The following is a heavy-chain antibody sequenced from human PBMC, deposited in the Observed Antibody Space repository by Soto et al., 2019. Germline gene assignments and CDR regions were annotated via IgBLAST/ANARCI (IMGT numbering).Heavy chain of an antibody. CDR1: GGSISSSSSY. CDR3: GAQDYRPKGYYFDT. CDR2: IYYIGNT. Sequence: SETLSLTCIVSGGSISSSSSYWCWIRQPPGKGLEWIGSIYYIGNTYYNPSLKSRVTISIDSSKTQFSLKLNSLTTADTAMYYFGAQDYRPKGYYFDTSSQGPLVSVS. V-gene: IGHV4-39*01. J-gene: IGHJ4*02. D-gene: IGHD4-17*01.